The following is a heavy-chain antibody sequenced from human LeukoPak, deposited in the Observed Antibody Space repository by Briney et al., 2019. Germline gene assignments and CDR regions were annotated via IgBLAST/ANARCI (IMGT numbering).Heavy chain of an antibody. V-gene: IGHV3-23*01. Sequence: GGSLRLSCAASGFTFSSCAMTWVRQTPGKGLEWVSAISGGGGATYYADSVKGLFTISRDNSKNTLYLQMDSLRAEDTAIYYCAKSLAPCGGSCYEKYYFDYWGQGTLVTVSS. CDR3: AKSLAPCGGSCYEKYYFDY. CDR2: ISGGGGAT. CDR1: GFTFSSCA. D-gene: IGHD2-15*01. J-gene: IGHJ4*02.